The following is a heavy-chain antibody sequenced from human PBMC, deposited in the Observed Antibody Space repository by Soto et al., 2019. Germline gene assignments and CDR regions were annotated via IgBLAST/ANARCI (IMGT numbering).Heavy chain of an antibody. CDR2: INSDGSTT. Sequence: EVQLVESGGGLVQPGGSLRLSCAASGFTFSSHWMHWVRQVPGKGLVWVSRINSDGSTTTYTASVKGRFTISRDNAKNTLYLQMNSLRAEDTAVYSCARGQEGASYFLASDIWGQGTMVTVSS. V-gene: IGHV3-74*01. CDR3: ARGQEGASYFLASDI. J-gene: IGHJ3*02. CDR1: GFTFSSHW. D-gene: IGHD3-10*01.